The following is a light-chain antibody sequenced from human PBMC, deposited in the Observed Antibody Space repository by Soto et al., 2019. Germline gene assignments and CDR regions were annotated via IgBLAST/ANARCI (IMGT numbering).Light chain of an antibody. Sequence: EIVLTQSPGTLSLSPGEGATLSCRASQSVNNNYLAWYQQRPGQAPRLLIYGASSRPNGVPDRFFGSGSGTDFTLTISRLEPEDFAVFFCQQYGTSPFTFGPGTTVVI. J-gene: IGKJ3*01. V-gene: IGKV3-20*01. CDR3: QQYGTSPFT. CDR2: GAS. CDR1: QSVNNNY.